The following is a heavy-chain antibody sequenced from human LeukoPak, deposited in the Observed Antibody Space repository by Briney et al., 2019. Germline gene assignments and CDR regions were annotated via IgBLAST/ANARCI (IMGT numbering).Heavy chain of an antibody. CDR1: GGSISGTNYY. V-gene: IGHV4-39*01. J-gene: IGHJ3*02. CDR3: ARQIAVAGEWAFDI. D-gene: IGHD6-19*01. CDR2: INYSGNT. Sequence: TETLSLTCTVSGGSISGTNYYWGWIRQPPGKGLEWIGSINYSGNTYYNPSLRSRVTISVDTSKNQFSLKLSSVTAADTALYYCARQIAVAGEWAFDIWGQGTMVTVSS.